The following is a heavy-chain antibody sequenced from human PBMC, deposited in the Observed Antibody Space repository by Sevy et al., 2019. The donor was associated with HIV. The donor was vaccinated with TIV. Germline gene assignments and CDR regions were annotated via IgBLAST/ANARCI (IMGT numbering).Heavy chain of an antibody. D-gene: IGHD3-10*01. CDR1: GYTFTSYG. CDR3: ARDQEFNYDSGIRSDGYNWFDP. V-gene: IGHV1-18*01. CDR2: ISAYNGNT. J-gene: IGHJ5*02. Sequence: ASVKVSCKASGYTFTSYGISWVRHAPGQGLEWMGRISAYNGNTIYAQKLQDRVTMTIDTSRSTAYMELRSLRSDDTAVHYCARDQEFNYDSGIRSDGYNWFDPWGQGTLVTVSS.